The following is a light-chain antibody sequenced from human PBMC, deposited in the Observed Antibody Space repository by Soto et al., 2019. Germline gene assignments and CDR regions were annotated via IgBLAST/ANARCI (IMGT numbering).Light chain of an antibody. Sequence: EIVLTQSAGTLSLSPGERATLSCRASQNISTYLAWYQQKPGQAPRLLIFDASNRATGIPARFSGSGSWADFALTISSLEPEDFAVYYCQQRSNWPPITFGQGTRLEIK. V-gene: IGKV3-11*01. J-gene: IGKJ5*01. CDR3: QQRSNWPPIT. CDR1: QNISTY. CDR2: DAS.